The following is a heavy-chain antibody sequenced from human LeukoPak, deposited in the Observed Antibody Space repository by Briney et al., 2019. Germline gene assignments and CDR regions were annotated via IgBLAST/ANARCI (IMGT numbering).Heavy chain of an antibody. CDR2: ISGSGGST. V-gene: IGHV3-23*01. Sequence: PGGSLRLSCAASGFTFSSYGMSWVRQAPGKGLEWVSAISGSGGSTYYADSVKGRFTISRDNSKNTLYLQMNSLRAEDTAVYYCAKWSATYGSGVRGYDAFDIWGQGTMVTVSS. CDR1: GFTFSSYG. CDR3: AKWSATYGSGVRGYDAFDI. D-gene: IGHD3-10*01. J-gene: IGHJ3*02.